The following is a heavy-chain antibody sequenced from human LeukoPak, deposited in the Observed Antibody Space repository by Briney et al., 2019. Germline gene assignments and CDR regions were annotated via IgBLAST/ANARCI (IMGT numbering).Heavy chain of an antibody. CDR3: ARDEDYGYYSMDY. V-gene: IGHV3-30-3*01. J-gene: IGHJ4*02. CDR1: GFTFSSYA. Sequence: PGGSLRLACAASGFTFSSYAMHWVRQAPGKGLEWVAVISYDGSSKYDADSVKGRFTISRDNSKNRLYLQMNSLRAEDTAVYYCARDEDYGYYSMDYWGQGTLVTVSS. D-gene: IGHD4-17*01. CDR2: ISYDGSSK.